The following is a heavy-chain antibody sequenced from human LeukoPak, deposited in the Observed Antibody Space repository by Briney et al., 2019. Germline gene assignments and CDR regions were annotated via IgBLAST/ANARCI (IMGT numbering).Heavy chain of an antibody. J-gene: IGHJ4*02. CDR3: ARFGVYCSSTSCWVDY. Sequence: GESLKISCKGSAYSFTSYWIGWVRQMPGKGLEWMGIIYPVDSDTRYSPSFQGQVTISAEKSISTAYLQWSSLKASDTAMYYCARFGVYCSSTSCWVDYWGQGTLVTVSS. CDR1: AYSFTSYW. CDR2: IYPVDSDT. V-gene: IGHV5-51*01. D-gene: IGHD2-2*01.